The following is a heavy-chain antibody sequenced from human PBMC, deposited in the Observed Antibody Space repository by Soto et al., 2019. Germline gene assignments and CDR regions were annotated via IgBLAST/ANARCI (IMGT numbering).Heavy chain of an antibody. V-gene: IGHV4-59*01. CDR2: IYYSGST. CDR3: ARDRTMATTHYYYGMDV. J-gene: IGHJ6*02. CDR1: GGSISSYY. Sequence: SETLSLTXTVSGGSISSYYWSWIRQPPGKGLEWIGYIYYSGSTNYNPSLKSRVTISVDTSKNQFSLKLSSVTAADTAVYYCARDRTMATTHYYYGMDVWGQGTLVT. D-gene: IGHD5-12*01.